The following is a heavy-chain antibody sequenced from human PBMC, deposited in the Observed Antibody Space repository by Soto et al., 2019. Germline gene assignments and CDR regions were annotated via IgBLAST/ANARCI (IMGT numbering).Heavy chain of an antibody. Sequence: QSGWSLRLSCAAAGFTFSSYGMHWVRQAPGKGLEWVAVISYDGSNKYYADSVKGRFTISRDNSKNTLYLQMNSLRAEDTAVYYCEIEAARGAFDIWGQGTMVTASS. J-gene: IGHJ3*02. CDR2: ISYDGSNK. D-gene: IGHD6-6*01. V-gene: IGHV3-30*03. CDR1: GFTFSSYG. CDR3: EIEAARGAFDI.